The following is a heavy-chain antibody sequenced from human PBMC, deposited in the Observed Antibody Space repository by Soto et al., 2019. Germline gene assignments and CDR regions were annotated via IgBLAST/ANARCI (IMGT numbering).Heavy chain of an antibody. CDR3: ARDQNYDFWSGYSWFDP. Sequence: SETLSLTCTVSGGSISSGGYYWSWIRQHPGKGLEWIGYIYYSGSTYYNPSLKSRVTISVDTSKNQFSLKLSSVTAADTAVYYCARDQNYDFWSGYSWFDPWGQGTLVTVYS. D-gene: IGHD3-3*01. CDR2: IYYSGST. J-gene: IGHJ5*02. V-gene: IGHV4-31*03. CDR1: GGSISSGGYY.